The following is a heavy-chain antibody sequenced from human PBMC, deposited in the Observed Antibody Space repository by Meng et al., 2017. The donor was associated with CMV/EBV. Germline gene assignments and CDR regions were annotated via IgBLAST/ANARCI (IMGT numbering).Heavy chain of an antibody. Sequence: GGSLRLSCAASGFTFSSYSMNWVRQAPGKGLEWVSYISSSSSTIYYADSVKGRFTISRDNAKNSLYLQMNSQRAEDTAVYYCARDSRITGNQRLVDYWGQGTLVTVSS. CDR2: ISSSSSTI. J-gene: IGHJ4*02. D-gene: IGHD1-20*01. CDR3: ARDSRITGNQRLVDY. CDR1: GFTFSSYS. V-gene: IGHV3-48*04.